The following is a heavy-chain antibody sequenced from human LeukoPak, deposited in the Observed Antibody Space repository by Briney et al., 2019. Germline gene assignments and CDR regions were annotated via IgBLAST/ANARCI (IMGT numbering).Heavy chain of an antibody. CDR3: ARSQQPLRLLVWFDP. Sequence: PSETLSLTCAVYGGSFSGYYWSWIRQPPGKGLEWIGEINHSGSTNCNPSLKSRVTISVDTSKNQFSLKLSSVTAADTAVYYCARSQQPLRLLVWFDPWGQGTLVTVSS. CDR2: INHSGST. D-gene: IGHD6-13*01. V-gene: IGHV4-34*01. J-gene: IGHJ5*02. CDR1: GGSFSGYY.